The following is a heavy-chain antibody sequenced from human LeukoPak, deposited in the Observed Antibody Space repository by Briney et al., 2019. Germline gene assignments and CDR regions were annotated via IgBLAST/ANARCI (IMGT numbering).Heavy chain of an antibody. CDR2: IRESGGGT. D-gene: IGHD3-10*01. V-gene: IGHV3-23*01. J-gene: IGHJ4*02. CDR3: ARRGIVIRGVLIMGFHKAAYYFDY. CDR1: GITVSNYD. Sequence: GGSLRLSCVVPGITVSNYDITWVRQAPGKGLEWVSGIRESGGGTNYADSVKGRFTISRDNSMNTVYLQMNSLRAEDTAVYFCARRGIVIRGVLIMGFHKAAYYFDYWGQGILVTVSS.